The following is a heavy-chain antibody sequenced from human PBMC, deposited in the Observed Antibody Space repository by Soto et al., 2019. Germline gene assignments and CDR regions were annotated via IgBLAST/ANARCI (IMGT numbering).Heavy chain of an antibody. CDR1: GGSISSYY. CDR2: IYYSGST. V-gene: IGHV4-59*01. Sequence: SETLSLTCTVSGGSISSYYWSWIRQPPGKGLEWIGYIYYSGSTNYNPSLKSRVTISVDTSKNQFSLKLSSVTAADTAVYYCAGALLGYCSGGSCYSASYYYYGMDVWGQGTTVTVSS. D-gene: IGHD2-15*01. CDR3: AGALLGYCSGGSCYSASYYYYGMDV. J-gene: IGHJ6*02.